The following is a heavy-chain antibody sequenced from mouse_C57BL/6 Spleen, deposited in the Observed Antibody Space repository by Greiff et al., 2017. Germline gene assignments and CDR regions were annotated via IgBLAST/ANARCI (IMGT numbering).Heavy chain of an antibody. Sequence: VQVQQSGAELARPGASVKMSCKASSYTFTSYTMHWVKQRPGQGLEWIGYINPSSGYTKYNQKFKDKATLTADKSSSTAYMQLSSLTSEDSAVYYCVREDDYGFAYWGQGTLVTVSA. CDR1: SYTFTSYT. CDR2: INPSSGYT. V-gene: IGHV1-4*01. CDR3: VREDDYGFAY. D-gene: IGHD2-4*01. J-gene: IGHJ3*01.